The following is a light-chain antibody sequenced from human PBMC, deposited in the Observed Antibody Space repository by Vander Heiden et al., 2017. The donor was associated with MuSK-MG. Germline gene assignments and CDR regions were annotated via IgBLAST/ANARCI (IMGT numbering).Light chain of an antibody. Sequence: NFMLTQPHSVSESPGKTVTISCTRSSGSIASNYVQWYQQRPGSSPTTVIYEDNQRPSGVPDRFSGSIDSSSNSACLTISGLKTEDESYYYCQSYDSRNVVFGGGTKLTVL. CDR2: EDN. J-gene: IGLJ2*01. V-gene: IGLV6-57*01. CDR3: QSYDSRNVV. CDR1: SGSIASNY.